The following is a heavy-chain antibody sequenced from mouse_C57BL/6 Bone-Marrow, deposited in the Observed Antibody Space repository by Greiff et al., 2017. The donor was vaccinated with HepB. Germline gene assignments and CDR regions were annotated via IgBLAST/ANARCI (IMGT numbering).Heavy chain of an antibody. CDR2: IHPSDSDT. J-gene: IGHJ2*01. Sequence: VKLQQPGAELVKPGASVKLSCKASGYTFTSYWMHWVKQRPGQGLEWIGRIHPSDSDTNYNQKFKGKATLTVDKSSSTAYMQLSSLTSEDSAVYYCAVRSTMVTSYFDYWGQGTTLTVSS. CDR1: GYTFTSYW. D-gene: IGHD2-2*01. V-gene: IGHV1-74*01. CDR3: AVRSTMVTSYFDY.